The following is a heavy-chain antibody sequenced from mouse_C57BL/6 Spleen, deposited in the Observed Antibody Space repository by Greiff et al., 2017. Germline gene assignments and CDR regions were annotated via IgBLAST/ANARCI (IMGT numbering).Heavy chain of an antibody. V-gene: IGHV1-5*01. Sequence: EVQLQQSGTVLARPGASVKMSCKTSGYTFTSYWMHWVKQRPGQGLEWIGAIYPGNSDTSYNQQFKGKAKLTAVTSASTAYMELSSLTNEDSAVYYCTKGLLRSYYAMDYWGQGTSVTVSS. D-gene: IGHD1-1*01. J-gene: IGHJ4*01. CDR2: IYPGNSDT. CDR3: TKGLLRSYYAMDY. CDR1: GYTFTSYW.